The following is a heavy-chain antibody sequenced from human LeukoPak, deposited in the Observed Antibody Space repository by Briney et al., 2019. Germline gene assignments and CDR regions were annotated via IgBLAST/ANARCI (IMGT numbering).Heavy chain of an antibody. J-gene: IGHJ4*02. D-gene: IGHD3-22*01. Sequence: GSLRLSCAASGFTFINAWMAWVRRAPGKGLEWVGHIKSKTDGGTIDYAAPVKGRFTISRDDSKNTLFLQMNSLKTEDTAVYFCTTYYYDSTSDFGYWGQGTLVTVSS. CDR1: GFTFINAW. CDR3: TTYYYDSTSDFGY. V-gene: IGHV3-15*01. CDR2: IKSKTDGGTI.